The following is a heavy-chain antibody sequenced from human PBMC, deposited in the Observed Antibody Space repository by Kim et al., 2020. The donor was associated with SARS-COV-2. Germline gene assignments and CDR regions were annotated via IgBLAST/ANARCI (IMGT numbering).Heavy chain of an antibody. CDR1: GYTFTSYA. Sequence: ASVKVSCKASGYTFTSYAMHWVRQAPGQRLEWMGWINAGNGNTKYSQKFQGRVTITRDTSASTAYMELSSLRSEDTAVYYCARADYYDSSGYYIYFDYWGQGTLVTVSS. CDR2: INAGNGNT. CDR3: ARADYYDSSGYYIYFDY. J-gene: IGHJ4*02. D-gene: IGHD3-22*01. V-gene: IGHV1-3*01.